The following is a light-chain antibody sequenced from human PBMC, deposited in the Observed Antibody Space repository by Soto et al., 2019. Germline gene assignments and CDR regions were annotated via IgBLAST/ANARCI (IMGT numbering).Light chain of an antibody. J-gene: IGKJ4*01. Sequence: EIVMTQSPATLSVSPGERATLSCRASQSVSSNLAWYQQKPGQAPRLLIYGASTRATGIPARFSGSGSGTEFTLTISSLQSEDFDVYYCQQYTNWHPTFGGGTKV. CDR3: QQYTNWHPT. V-gene: IGKV3-15*01. CDR2: GAS. CDR1: QSVSSN.